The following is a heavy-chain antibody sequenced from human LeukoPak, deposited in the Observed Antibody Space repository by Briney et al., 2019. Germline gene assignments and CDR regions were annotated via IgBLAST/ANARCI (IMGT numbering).Heavy chain of an antibody. D-gene: IGHD2-15*01. V-gene: IGHV3-15*01. Sequence: PGGSLRLSCAASGFTFSNAWMSWVRQAPGKALEWVGRIKSKTEGGTTDYAAPVKGRFTISRDDSKNTLYLQINSLKTEDTAVYYCTTNSHCSGGSCYDYYFYYMDVWGKGTTVTISS. CDR2: IKSKTEGGTT. CDR3: TTNSHCSGGSCYDYYFYYMDV. J-gene: IGHJ6*03. CDR1: GFTFSNAW.